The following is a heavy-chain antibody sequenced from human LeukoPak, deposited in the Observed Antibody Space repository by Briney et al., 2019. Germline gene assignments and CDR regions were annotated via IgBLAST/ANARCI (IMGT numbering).Heavy chain of an antibody. D-gene: IGHD6-19*01. CDR2: IYSGGST. J-gene: IGHJ4*02. CDR1: GFTVSSNY. CDR3: ARDGGSGWLTVDY. Sequence: PGGSLRLSCAASGFTVSSNYMSWVRQAPGKGLEWVSVIYSGGSTYYADSVRGRFTISRDNSKNTLYLQMNSLRAEDTAVYYCARDGGSGWLTVDYWGQGTLVTVSS. V-gene: IGHV3-53*01.